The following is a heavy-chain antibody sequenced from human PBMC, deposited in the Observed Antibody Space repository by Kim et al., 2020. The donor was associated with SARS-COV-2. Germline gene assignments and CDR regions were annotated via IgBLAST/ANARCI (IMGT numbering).Heavy chain of an antibody. Sequence: ASVKVSCKASGYTFTGYYMHWVRQAPGQGLEWMGWINPNSGGTNYAQKFQGRVTMTRDTSISTAYMELSRLRSDDTAVYYCARDHGAAAGTWSDYWGQGTLVTVSS. CDR3: ARDHGAAAGTWSDY. CDR2: INPNSGGT. CDR1: GYTFTGYY. D-gene: IGHD6-13*01. J-gene: IGHJ4*02. V-gene: IGHV1-2*02.